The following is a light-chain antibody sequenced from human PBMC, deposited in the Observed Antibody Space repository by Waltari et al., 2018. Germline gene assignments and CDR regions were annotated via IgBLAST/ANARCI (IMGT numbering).Light chain of an antibody. Sequence: QSSLTQPPPASGSLGQMLTISCTGTSSDVGAYNYVSWYQQHPGTAPKLIIYEVNKRPSGVPERFSGFKSGNTASLIISGLQAEDGGDYYCTSNAGSNNYVFGTGTEVTVL. CDR3: TSNAGSNNYV. CDR2: EVN. V-gene: IGLV2-8*01. J-gene: IGLJ1*01. CDR1: SSDVGAYNY.